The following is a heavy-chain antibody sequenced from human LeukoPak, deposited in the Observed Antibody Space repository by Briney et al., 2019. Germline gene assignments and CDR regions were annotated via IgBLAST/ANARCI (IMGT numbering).Heavy chain of an antibody. J-gene: IGHJ4*02. D-gene: IGHD3-22*01. CDR2: IYYSGST. CDR1: GGSISSNSYC. CDR3: ARHSSRGYNDSADY. V-gene: IGHV4-39*01. Sequence: PSETLSLTCTVSGGSISSNSYCWGWIRQPPGKGLEWIGSIYYSGSTYYNPSLKSRVTISVDTSKNQFSLKLSSVTAADTAVYYCARHSSRGYNDSADYSGQGTLVTVSS.